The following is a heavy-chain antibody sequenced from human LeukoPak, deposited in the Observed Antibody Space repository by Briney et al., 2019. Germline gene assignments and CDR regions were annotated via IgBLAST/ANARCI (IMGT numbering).Heavy chain of an antibody. J-gene: IGHJ4*02. D-gene: IGHD2-2*02. CDR1: GFTFSSYA. CDR2: ISGSGGST. Sequence: GGSLRLSCAASGFTFSSYAMSWVRQAPGKGLEWVSAISGSGGSTYYADSVKGRFTISRDNSKNTLYLQMNSLRAEDTAVYYCAKDVGYCSSTSCYIFDYWGQGTLATVSS. CDR3: AKDVGYCSSTSCYIFDY. V-gene: IGHV3-23*01.